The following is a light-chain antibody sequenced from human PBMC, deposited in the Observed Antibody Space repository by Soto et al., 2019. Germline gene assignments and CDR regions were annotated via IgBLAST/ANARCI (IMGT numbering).Light chain of an antibody. J-gene: IGLJ2*01. CDR1: SSDVGGYNY. V-gene: IGLV2-14*01. CDR3: SSYTSSIS. CDR2: DVN. Sequence: QSVLTQPASVSVSPGQSITISCTGTSSDVGGYNYVSWYQQHPGKAPKLLIYDVNTRPSGVSNRFSGSKSGNTASLTISGLQAEDEADYYCSSYTSSISFGGGTKLTVL.